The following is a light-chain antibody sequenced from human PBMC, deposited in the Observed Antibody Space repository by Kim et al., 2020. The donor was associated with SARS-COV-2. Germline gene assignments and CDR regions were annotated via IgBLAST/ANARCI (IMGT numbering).Light chain of an antibody. CDR2: EDD. Sequence: KTVTIPCTRSRGSIASHYVQWYQQRPGSAPTTVIYEDDQRPSGVPDRFPGSIDRSSNSASLTISGLKTEDEADYYCQSYDNSNPWVFGGGTKLTVL. CDR1: RGSIASHY. CDR3: QSYDNSNPWV. V-gene: IGLV6-57*03. J-gene: IGLJ3*02.